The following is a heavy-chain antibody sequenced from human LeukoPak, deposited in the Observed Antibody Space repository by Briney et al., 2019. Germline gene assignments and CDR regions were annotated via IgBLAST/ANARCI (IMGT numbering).Heavy chain of an antibody. CDR2: ISGSGGST. J-gene: IGHJ4*02. D-gene: IGHD5-18*01. V-gene: IGHV3-23*01. Sequence: GGSLRLSCAASGLTFSSYAMSWVRQAPGKGLEWVSAISGSGGSTYYADSAKGRFTISRDNSKNTLYLQMNSLRAEDTAVYYCAKDPYSYGYPYYFDYWGQGTLVTVSS. CDR3: AKDPYSYGYPYYFDY. CDR1: GLTFSSYA.